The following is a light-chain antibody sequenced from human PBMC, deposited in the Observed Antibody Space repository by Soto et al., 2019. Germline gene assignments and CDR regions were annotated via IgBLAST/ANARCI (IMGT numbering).Light chain of an antibody. Sequence: DIQMTQSPSILSASVGDGVTITCRASQSIGKWLAWYQQKPGKAPKVLIYDASTLESGVPSRFSGGRSGTDFTLSISSLQPDDFATYHCEHSNGHFGGGTKVDIK. CDR1: QSIGKW. CDR2: DAS. V-gene: IGKV1-5*01. CDR3: EHSNGH. J-gene: IGKJ4*01.